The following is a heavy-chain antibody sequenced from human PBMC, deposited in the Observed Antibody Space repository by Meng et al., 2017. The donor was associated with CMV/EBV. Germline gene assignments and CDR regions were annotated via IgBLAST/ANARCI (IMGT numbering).Heavy chain of an antibody. D-gene: IGHD2-8*01. J-gene: IGHJ4*02. V-gene: IGHV3-48*04. CDR2: ISSSSSTI. CDR3: ARIFCTTTDCYYDY. Sequence: GESLKISCAASGFTFSSYSMNWVRQAPGKGLEWVSYISSSSSTIYYADSVKGRFTISRDNAKNSLYLQMNSLRAEDTAVYYCARIFCTTTDCYYDYWGRGTLVTVSS. CDR1: GFTFSSYS.